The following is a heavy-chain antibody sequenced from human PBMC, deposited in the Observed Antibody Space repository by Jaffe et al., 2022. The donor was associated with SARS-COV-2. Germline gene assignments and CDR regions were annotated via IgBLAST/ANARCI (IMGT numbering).Heavy chain of an antibody. CDR3: AGTAYYYDSSGSTTFDY. CDR1: GGSISSSSYY. CDR2: IYYSGST. J-gene: IGHJ4*02. Sequence: QLQLQESGPGLVKPSETLSLTCTVSGGSISSSSYYWGWIRQPPGKGLEWIGSIYYSGSTYYNPSLKSRVTISVDTSKNQFSLKLSSVTAADTAVYYCAGTAYYYDSSGSTTFDYWGQGTLVTVSS. V-gene: IGHV4-39*01. D-gene: IGHD3-22*01.